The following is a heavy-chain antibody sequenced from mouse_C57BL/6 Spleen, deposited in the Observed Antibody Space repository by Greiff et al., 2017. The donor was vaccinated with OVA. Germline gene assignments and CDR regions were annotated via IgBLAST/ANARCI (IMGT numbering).Heavy chain of an antibody. CDR3: ARSHYGSSSFDY. D-gene: IGHD1-1*01. J-gene: IGHJ2*01. CDR1: GYTFTSYW. CDR2: IDPSDSYT. V-gene: IGHV1-59*01. Sequence: QVQLKQPGAELVRPGTSVKLSCKASGYTFTSYWMHWVKQRPGQGLEWIGVIDPSDSYTNYNQKFKGKATLTVDTSSSTAYMQLSSLTSEDSAVYYCARSHYGSSSFDYWGQGTTLTVSS.